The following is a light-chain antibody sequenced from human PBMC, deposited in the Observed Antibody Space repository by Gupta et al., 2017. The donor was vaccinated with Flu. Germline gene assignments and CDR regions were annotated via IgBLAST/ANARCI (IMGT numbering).Light chain of an antibody. CDR3: SSYTSSSTVA. V-gene: IGLV2-14*03. CDR1: SSDVADSNS. Sequence: QSALTQPASVSGSPGQSITISATGTSSDVADSNSVAWYQHHPGKAPKLMIYDVSDRPSGVSDRFSGSKSGNKASLTISGLQAEDEADYYCSSYTSSSTVAFGGGTKMTVL. J-gene: IGLJ2*01. CDR2: DVS.